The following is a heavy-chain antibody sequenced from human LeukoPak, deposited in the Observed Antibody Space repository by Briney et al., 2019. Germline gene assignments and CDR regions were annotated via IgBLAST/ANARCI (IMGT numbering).Heavy chain of an antibody. CDR2: ISSSSSYI. CDR3: ARHPAAGD. CDR1: GFTFSSYA. J-gene: IGHJ4*02. V-gene: IGHV3-21*01. Sequence: GRSLRLSCAASGFTFSSYAMHWVRQAPGKGLEWVSSISSSSSYIYYADSVKGRFTISRDNAKNSLYLQMNSLRAEDTAVYYCARHPAAGDWGQGTLVTVSS. D-gene: IGHD6-13*01.